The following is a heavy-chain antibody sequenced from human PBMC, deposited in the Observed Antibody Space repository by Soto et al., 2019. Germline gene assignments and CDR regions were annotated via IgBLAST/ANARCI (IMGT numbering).Heavy chain of an antibody. CDR3: ARDNADPYSGGWFDY. CDR2: IWYDGSNK. D-gene: IGHD6-19*01. Sequence: QVQLVESGGGVVQPGRSLRLSCAASGFTFSSYGMHWVRQAPGKGLEWVAVIWYDGSNKYYADSVKGRFTISRDNSKNTLYLQMNGLRAEDTAVYYCARDNADPYSGGWFDYWGQGTLVTVSS. CDR1: GFTFSSYG. V-gene: IGHV3-33*01. J-gene: IGHJ4*02.